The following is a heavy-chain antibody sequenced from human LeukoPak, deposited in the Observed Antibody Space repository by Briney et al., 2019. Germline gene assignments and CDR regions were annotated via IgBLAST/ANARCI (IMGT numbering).Heavy chain of an antibody. J-gene: IGHJ4*02. Sequence: PSETLSLTCTVSGGSINFYYWSWIRQPAGKGLEWIGRIYSTGSTNYSPSLKSRVTMSVDKSKNQFSLNLSSVTAADTAVYYCARLYSSSLGRVFDYWGQGTLVTVSS. CDR1: GGSINFYY. D-gene: IGHD6-13*01. V-gene: IGHV4-4*07. CDR3: ARLYSSSLGRVFDY. CDR2: IYSTGST.